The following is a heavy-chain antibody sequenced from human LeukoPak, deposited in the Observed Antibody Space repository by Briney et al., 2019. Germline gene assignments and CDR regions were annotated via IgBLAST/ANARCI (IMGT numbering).Heavy chain of an antibody. CDR3: ARAYDSSGYWPEYFHH. CDR2: IYGGGST. CDR1: GFAVSNNY. V-gene: IGHV3-53*04. J-gene: IGHJ1*01. D-gene: IGHD3-22*01. Sequence: PGGSLRLSCAASGFAVSNNYMSWVRQAPGKGLEWVSIIYGGGSTYYADSVNGRFTISRHNSKNTLFLQTNSLRTEDTAAYYCARAYDSSGYWPEYFHHWGQGTLVTVSS.